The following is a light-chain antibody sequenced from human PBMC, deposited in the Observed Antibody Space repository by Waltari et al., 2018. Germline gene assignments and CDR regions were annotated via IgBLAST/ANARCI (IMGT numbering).Light chain of an antibody. Sequence: QSALTQPPSASGSPGQSVTISCTGTSTAIGSSHYVSWYQPPPGQAPKLLISEVNARPSGVPDRFSGSKSGITASLTVFGLQTEDEADYYCASFAGSNTLFGGGTKLTVL. V-gene: IGLV2-8*01. CDR2: EVN. CDR3: ASFAGSNTL. J-gene: IGLJ2*01. CDR1: STAIGSSHY.